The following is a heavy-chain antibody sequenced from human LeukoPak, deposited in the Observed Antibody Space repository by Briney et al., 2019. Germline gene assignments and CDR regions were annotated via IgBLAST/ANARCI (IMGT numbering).Heavy chain of an antibody. D-gene: IGHD6-19*01. CDR1: GGSISSYY. Sequence: SETLSLTCTVSGGSISSYYWSWIRQPPGKGLEWIGYIYYSGSTNYNPSLKSRVTISVDTSKNQFSLKLSSVTAADTAVYYCARVRGGWLNDAFDIWGQGTMVTVSS. CDR3: ARVRGGWLNDAFDI. V-gene: IGHV4-59*01. J-gene: IGHJ3*02. CDR2: IYYSGST.